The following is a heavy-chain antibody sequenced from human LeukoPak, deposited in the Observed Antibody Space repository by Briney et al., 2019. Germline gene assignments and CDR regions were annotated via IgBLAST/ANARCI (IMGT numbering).Heavy chain of an antibody. CDR2: INPSGGST. CDR3: ARGGCSGGSCYYYYYYYMDV. V-gene: IGHV1-46*01. CDR1: GYTFTSYY. Sequence: ASVKVSCKASGYTFTSYYMHWVRQAPGQGLEWMGIINPSGGSTSYAQKFQGRVTMTRNTSISTAYMELSSLRSEDTAVYYCARGGCSGGSCYYYYYYYMDVWGKGTTVTISS. J-gene: IGHJ6*03. D-gene: IGHD2-15*01.